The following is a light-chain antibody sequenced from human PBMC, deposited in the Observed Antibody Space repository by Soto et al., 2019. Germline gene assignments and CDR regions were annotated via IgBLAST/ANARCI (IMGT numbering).Light chain of an antibody. V-gene: IGKV1-39*01. Sequence: DIQMTQSPSSLSASVGDRVTITCRASQGVSAYLLWYQQRQGRAPKLLIYAASNLLSGVPSRFSGSGSGTNFTLTISRLEPEDFAVYYCQQYGSSPPGFTFGPGTTLEIK. J-gene: IGKJ3*01. CDR2: AAS. CDR3: QQYGSSPPGFT. CDR1: QGVSAY.